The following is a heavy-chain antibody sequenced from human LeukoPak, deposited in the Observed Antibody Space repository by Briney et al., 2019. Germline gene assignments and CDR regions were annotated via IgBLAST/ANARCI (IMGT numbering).Heavy chain of an antibody. D-gene: IGHD3-10*01. V-gene: IGHV4-59*01. CDR3: ARVESLWFAPFDP. CDR1: GGSISSYY. J-gene: IGHJ5*02. CDR2: IYYSGST. Sequence: SETLSLTCTVSGGSISSYYWSWIRQPPGKGLEWIGYIYYSGSTNYNHSLKSRVTISVDTSKNQFSLKLSSVTAADTAVYYCARVESLWFAPFDPWGQGTLVTVSS.